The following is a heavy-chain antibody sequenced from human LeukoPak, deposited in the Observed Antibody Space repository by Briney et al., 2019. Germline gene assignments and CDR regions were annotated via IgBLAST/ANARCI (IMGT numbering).Heavy chain of an antibody. CDR2: SNTDGTI. CDR1: GFTFSYYS. Sequence: GGSLRLSCAASGFTFSYYSMNWVRQAPGKGLEWISYSNTDGTISYADSVKGRFTISRDNSKNTLYLQMNSLRAEDTAVYYCAKDGWAYCGGDCYLLFDYWGQGTLVTVSS. J-gene: IGHJ4*02. CDR3: AKDGWAYCGGDCYLLFDY. V-gene: IGHV3-48*01. D-gene: IGHD2-21*02.